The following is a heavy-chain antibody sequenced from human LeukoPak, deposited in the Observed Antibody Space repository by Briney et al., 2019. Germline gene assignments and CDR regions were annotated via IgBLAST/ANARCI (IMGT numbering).Heavy chain of an antibody. J-gene: IGHJ4*02. Sequence: GESLRISCKGSGYHFPTYWIGWVRQMPGKGLEWMGIIYPNDSDTRYSPSFQGHVSISANNYTSTAYLQWTRLKSSDSGIYYCARRHWNTGGIDYWGQGTLVTVS. CDR1: GYHFPTYW. V-gene: IGHV5-51*01. CDR3: ARRHWNTGGIDY. D-gene: IGHD1-1*01. CDR2: IYPNDSDT.